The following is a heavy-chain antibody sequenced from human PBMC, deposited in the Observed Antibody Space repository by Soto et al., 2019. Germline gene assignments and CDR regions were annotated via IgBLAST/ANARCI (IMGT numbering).Heavy chain of an antibody. CDR2: IDIAGAT. CDR3: ARAARWLQSRYFDL. J-gene: IGHJ2*01. CDR1: GFTFSNFD. D-gene: IGHD5-12*01. Sequence: EVQLVESGGGLVQPGESLRLSCAASGFTFSNFDMHWVRQTTGKGLEWVSAIDIAGATYYADSVKGRFTISREKAKNSLYLQMNSLIADDTAVYYCARAARWLQSRYFDLWGRGTLVTVSS. V-gene: IGHV3-13*01.